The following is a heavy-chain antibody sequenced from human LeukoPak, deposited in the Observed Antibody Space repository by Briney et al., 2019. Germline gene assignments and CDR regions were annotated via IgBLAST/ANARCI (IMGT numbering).Heavy chain of an antibody. V-gene: IGHV3-33*01. J-gene: IGHJ4*02. CDR1: GFTFSSYG. D-gene: IGHD4-23*01. CDR3: ATRGRYGGNSEVFVDY. Sequence: GGSLRLSCAASGFTFSSYGMRWVRQAPGKGLEWVAVIWYDGSNKYYADSVKGRFTISRDNSKNTLYLQMNSLRAEDTAVYYCATRGRYGGNSEVFVDYWGQGTLVTVSS. CDR2: IWYDGSNK.